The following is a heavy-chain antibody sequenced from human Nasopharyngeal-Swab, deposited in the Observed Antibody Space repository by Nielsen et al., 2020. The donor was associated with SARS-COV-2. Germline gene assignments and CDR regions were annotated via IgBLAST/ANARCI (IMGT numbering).Heavy chain of an antibody. D-gene: IGHD2-21*02. J-gene: IGHJ3*02. Sequence: GGSLRLSCVASGFTFSTYSMNWVRQAPGKGLEWISYISSSSSTIYYADSVKGRFTISRDNSRNTLYLQMNSLRAEDTAVYYCAKEVALLPLDAFEIWGQGTMVTVSS. V-gene: IGHV3-48*01. CDR1: GFTFSTYS. CDR2: ISSSSSTI. CDR3: AKEVALLPLDAFEI.